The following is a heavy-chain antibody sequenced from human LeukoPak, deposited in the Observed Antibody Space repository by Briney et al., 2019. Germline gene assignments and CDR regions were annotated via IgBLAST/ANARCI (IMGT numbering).Heavy chain of an antibody. CDR2: INPNSGGT. CDR1: GYTFTGYY. Sequence: ASVKVSCKASGYTFTGYYMNWVRQAPGQGLEWMGWINPNSGGTNYAQKFQGRVTMTRDTSISTAYMELSRLRSDDTAVYYCARLKTGIQLWDKNEKVTLGDYYYYMDVWGKGTTVTVSS. D-gene: IGHD5-18*01. CDR3: ARLKTGIQLWDKNEKVTLGDYYYYMDV. J-gene: IGHJ6*03. V-gene: IGHV1-2*02.